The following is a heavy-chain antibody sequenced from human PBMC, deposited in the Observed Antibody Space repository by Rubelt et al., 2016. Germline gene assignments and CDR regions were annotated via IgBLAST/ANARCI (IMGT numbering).Heavy chain of an antibody. J-gene: IGHJ2*01. CDR1: GFTFSDAW. D-gene: IGHD3-3*01. CDR2: IKQDGSEK. V-gene: IGHV3-7*04. CDR3: ARDPIARVRFLEWLLYGDV. Sequence: GGLVKPGGSLRLSCTVSGFTFSDAWMSWVRQAPGKGLEWVANIKQDGSEKYYVDSVKGRFTISRDNAENSLYLQMNSLRAEDTAVYYCARDPIARVRFLEWLLYGDVWGRGTLVTVSS.